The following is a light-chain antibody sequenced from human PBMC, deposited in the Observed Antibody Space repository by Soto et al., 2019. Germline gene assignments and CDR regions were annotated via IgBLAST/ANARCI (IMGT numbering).Light chain of an antibody. CDR1: QSVTNK. CDR3: QQYHGWPLT. Sequence: PGESATLSCWASQSVTNKLAWYQQTPGQAPRLLIYGASTRATTTPARFSGSGSGTDFTLTISSLQSEDLGVYYCQQYHGWPLTFGGGTKVEI. J-gene: IGKJ4*01. V-gene: IGKV3-15*01. CDR2: GAS.